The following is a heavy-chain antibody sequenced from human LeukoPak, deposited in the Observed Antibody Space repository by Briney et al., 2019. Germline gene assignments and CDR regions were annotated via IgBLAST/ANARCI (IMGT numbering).Heavy chain of an antibody. Sequence: PSETLSLTCTVSGGSISSYYWSWIRQPAGKGLEWIGRIYTSGSTNYNPSLKSRVTMSVDTSNNQFSLKLSSVTAADTAVYYCARGATYYYDSSGYYYGQYYFDYWGQGTLVTVSS. V-gene: IGHV4-4*07. CDR2: IYTSGST. CDR3: ARGATYYYDSSGYYYGQYYFDY. CDR1: GGSISSYY. D-gene: IGHD3-22*01. J-gene: IGHJ4*02.